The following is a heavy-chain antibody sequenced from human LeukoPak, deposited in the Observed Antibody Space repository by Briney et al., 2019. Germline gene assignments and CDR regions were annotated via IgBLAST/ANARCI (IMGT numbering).Heavy chain of an antibody. D-gene: IGHD1-26*01. CDR2: ISAYNGNT. J-gene: IGHJ4*02. Sequence: ASVKVSCKASGYTFTSYGISWVRQAPGQGLEWMGWISAYNGNTNYAQKLQGRVTMTTDTSTSTAYMELRSLRSDDTAVYYCARDSERGWELLPTFDYWGQGTLVTVSS. V-gene: IGHV1-18*01. CDR1: GYTFTSYG. CDR3: ARDSERGWELLPTFDY.